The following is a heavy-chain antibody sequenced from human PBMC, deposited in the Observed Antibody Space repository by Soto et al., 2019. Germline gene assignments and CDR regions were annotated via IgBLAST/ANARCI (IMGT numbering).Heavy chain of an antibody. CDR2: IYYSGST. V-gene: IGHV4-59*01. J-gene: IGHJ4*02. CDR1: GSSMTTYY. Sequence: SETLSLTCSVSGSSMTTYYWHWIRQAPGKGLEWIGYIYYSGSTNYNPSLKSRVTISVDTSKNQFSLKLSSVTAADTAVYYCARGGVNYEILTGYEPPYVDDWGQGTLVTVAS. D-gene: IGHD3-9*01. CDR3: ARGGVNYEILTGYEPPYVDD.